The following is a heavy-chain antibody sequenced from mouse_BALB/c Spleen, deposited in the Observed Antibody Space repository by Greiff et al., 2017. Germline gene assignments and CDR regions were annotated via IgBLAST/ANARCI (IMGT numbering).Heavy chain of an antibody. D-gene: IGHD2-14*01. CDR1: GFSLSRYC. CDR2: IWGGGST. J-gene: IGHJ3*01. V-gene: IGHV2-6-4*01. CDR3: ARIGYEEWFAY. Sequence: VKLMESGPGLVAPSQSLSITCTVSGFSLSRYCVHWVRQPPGKGLEWLGMIWGGGSTDYNSALKSRLSISKDNSKSQVFLKMNSLQTDDAAMYYCARIGYEEWFAYWGQGTLVTVSA.